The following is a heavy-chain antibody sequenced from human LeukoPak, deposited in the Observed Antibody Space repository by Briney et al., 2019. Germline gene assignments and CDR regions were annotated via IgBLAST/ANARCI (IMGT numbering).Heavy chain of an antibody. D-gene: IGHD3-16*01. CDR2: ISASGHYT. CDR3: VKDGSWGDYYFYFYTDV. V-gene: IGHV3-23*01. Sequence: GGSLRLSCEASGFTFSNSAMAWVRQAPGKGLEWVSGISASGHYTYNADSGKGRFTISRDNSKNTLYLQMNSLRAEDTALYFCVKDGSWGDYYFYFYTDVWGKGTTVTVSS. CDR1: GFTFSNSA. J-gene: IGHJ6*03.